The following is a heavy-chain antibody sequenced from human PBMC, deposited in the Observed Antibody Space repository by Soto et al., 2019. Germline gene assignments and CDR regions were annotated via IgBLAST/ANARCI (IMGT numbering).Heavy chain of an antibody. CDR3: ARTYCSGGSCSHHCDY. J-gene: IGHJ4*02. CDR2: ISAYNGNT. Sequence: ASVKVSCKASGYTFTSYGISWVRQAPGQGLEWMGWISAYNGNTNYAQKLQGRVTMTTDTSTSTAYMELRSLRSDDTAVYYCARTYCSGGSCSHHCDYWGQGTLVTVSS. V-gene: IGHV1-18*01. D-gene: IGHD2-15*01. CDR1: GYTFTSYG.